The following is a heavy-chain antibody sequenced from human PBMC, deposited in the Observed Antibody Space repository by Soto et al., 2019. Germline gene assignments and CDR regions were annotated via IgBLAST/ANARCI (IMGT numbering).Heavy chain of an antibody. J-gene: IGHJ4*02. CDR3: ARELLPRYYDSSGYPDY. CDR2: LYYSGST. V-gene: IGHV4-30-4*01. Sequence: QVQLQESGPGLVKPSQTLSLTCTVSGGSISSGDYYWSWIRQPPGKGLEWIGYLYYSGSTYYNPSLKSRVTIAVDTSNNQFSLKLSSVTAADTAVYYCARELLPRYYDSSGYPDYWGQGTLVTVSS. CDR1: GGSISSGDYY. D-gene: IGHD3-22*01.